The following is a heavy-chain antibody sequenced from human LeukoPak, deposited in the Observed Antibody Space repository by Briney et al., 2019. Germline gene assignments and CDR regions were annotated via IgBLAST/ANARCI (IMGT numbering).Heavy chain of an antibody. V-gene: IGHV3-7*01. CDR2: IKQDGSEE. D-gene: IGHD3-10*01. CDR3: ARVPFGVTSYCYYMDV. J-gene: IGHJ6*03. Sequence: PGGSLRLSCTASGFTFSSYWMTWVRQAPGKGLEWVANIKQDGSEEYYVDSLKGRFTISRVNGKNSLYLQLNSLRAEDTALYYCARVPFGVTSYCYYMDVWGKGTTVTISS. CDR1: GFTFSSYW.